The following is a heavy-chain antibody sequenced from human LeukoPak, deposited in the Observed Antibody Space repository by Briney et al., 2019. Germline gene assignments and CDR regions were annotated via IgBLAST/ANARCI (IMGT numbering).Heavy chain of an antibody. CDR3: ARDAYTSGWYGGYYYHYGMDV. Sequence: PGGSLPLSCAASGFTFSSYWMHWVRQAPGKGLVWVSRINSDGISTTYADSVRGRFTISRDNAKNSLYLQLNSLRAEDTAVYYCARDAYTSGWYGGYYYHYGMDVWGQGTTGTVSS. D-gene: IGHD6-19*01. J-gene: IGHJ6*01. CDR2: INSDGIST. V-gene: IGHV3-74*01. CDR1: GFTFSSYW.